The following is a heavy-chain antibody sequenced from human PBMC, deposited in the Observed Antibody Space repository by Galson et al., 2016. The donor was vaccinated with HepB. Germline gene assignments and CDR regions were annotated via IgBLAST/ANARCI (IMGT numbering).Heavy chain of an antibody. D-gene: IGHD5-18*01. CDR1: GFTFTSFW. J-gene: IGHJ4*02. CDR3: ARDKRLWLV. V-gene: IGHV3-7*03. CDR2: IKQDESEK. Sequence: SLRLSCATSGFTFTSFWMSWVRQAPGKGLEWVASIKQDESEKYYVDSVKGRFTISRDNAKNSLYLQMDSLRAEDTAAYYCARDKRLWLVWGQGTLVTVSS.